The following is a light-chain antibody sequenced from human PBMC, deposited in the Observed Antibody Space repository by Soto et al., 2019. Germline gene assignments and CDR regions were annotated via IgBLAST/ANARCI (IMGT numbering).Light chain of an antibody. CDR3: SSFTTSSTYV. CDR1: SSDIGAYNY. V-gene: IGLV2-14*01. Sequence: QSALTQPASVSGSPGQSITISCTGTSSDIGAYNYVSWYQQYPGRAPKLMIYEVNNRPSGVSNRFSGSKSGTTASLTISGLQAEDEADYYCSSFTTSSTYVVGAGTKVTVL. CDR2: EVN. J-gene: IGLJ1*01.